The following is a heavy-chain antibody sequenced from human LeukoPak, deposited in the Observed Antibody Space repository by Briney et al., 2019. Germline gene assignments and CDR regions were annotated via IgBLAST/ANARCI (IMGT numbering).Heavy chain of an antibody. CDR2: IYTGGST. CDR1: GGSITTNY. V-gene: IGHV4-4*07. Sequence: PSQTLSLTCTVSGGSITTNYWSWIRQPAGKWLEWSRRIYTGGSTNYNPSLKSRVTMSVDTSKSQFSLKLNSVTAADTAVYYCARDRRDGYNSFYYFDYWGQGTLVTVSS. J-gene: IGHJ4*02. CDR3: ARDRRDGYNSFYYFDY. D-gene: IGHD5-24*01.